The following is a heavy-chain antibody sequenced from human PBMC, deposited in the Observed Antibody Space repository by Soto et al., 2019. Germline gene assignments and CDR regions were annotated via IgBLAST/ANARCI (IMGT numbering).Heavy chain of an antibody. CDR3: AKDQDGAVDY. D-gene: IGHD6-19*01. J-gene: IGHJ4*02. CDR2: ISYDGSNK. V-gene: IGHV3-30*18. CDR1: GFTFSSYG. Sequence: QPVGSLRLSCAASGFTFSSYGMHWVRQAPGKGLEWVAVISYDGSNKYYADSVKGRFTISRDNSKNTLYLQMNSLRAEDTAVYYCAKDQDGAVDYWGQGTLVTVSS.